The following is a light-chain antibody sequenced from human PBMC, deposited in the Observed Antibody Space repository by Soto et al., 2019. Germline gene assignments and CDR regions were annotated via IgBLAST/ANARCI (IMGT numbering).Light chain of an antibody. CDR2: DAS. CDR3: QQSYMDTIT. Sequence: DIQMTQSPSSLSASVGDIVTITCRASQSISTYLNWYQKKPGKAPNLLIYDASRLQSGVPSRFSGSGAGTDFTLSISSLQPEDFATYFCQQSYMDTITFGQGTRLEIK. CDR1: QSISTY. V-gene: IGKV1-39*01. J-gene: IGKJ5*01.